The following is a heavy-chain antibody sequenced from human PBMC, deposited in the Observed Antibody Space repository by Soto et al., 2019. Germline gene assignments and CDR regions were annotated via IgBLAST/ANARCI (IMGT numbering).Heavy chain of an antibody. CDR3: ARDRPAPYYYGMDV. CDR2: INPNSGGT. J-gene: IGHJ6*02. D-gene: IGHD2-2*01. V-gene: IGHV1-2*04. CDR1: GYTFTGYY. Sequence: ASVKVSCKASGYTFTGYYMHWVRQAPGQGLEWMGWINPNSGGTNYAQKFQGWVTMTRDTSISTAYMELSRLRSDDTAVYYCARDRPAPYYYGMDVWGQGTTVTVSS.